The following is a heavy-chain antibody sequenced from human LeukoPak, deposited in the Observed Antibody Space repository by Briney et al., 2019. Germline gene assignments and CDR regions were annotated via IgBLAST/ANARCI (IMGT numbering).Heavy chain of an antibody. J-gene: IGHJ3*02. D-gene: IGHD3-10*01. CDR2: IKQDGSEK. V-gene: IGHV3-7*01. Sequence: GGSLRLSCADSGFTFSSYWMSWVRQAPGKGLEWVANIKQDGSEKYYVDSVKGRFTISRDNAKNSLYLQMNSLRAEDTAVYYCARGPNQGITMVRGAFDIWGQGTMVTVSS. CDR1: GFTFSSYW. CDR3: ARGPNQGITMVRGAFDI.